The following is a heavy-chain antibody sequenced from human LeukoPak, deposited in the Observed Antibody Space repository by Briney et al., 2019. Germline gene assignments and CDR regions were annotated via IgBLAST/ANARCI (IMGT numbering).Heavy chain of an antibody. CDR2: INPNRGGT. CDR1: GYTFTGYY. D-gene: IGHD5-12*01. CDR3: ARSGSGYWFDP. Sequence: ASVKVSCKASGYTFTGYYMHWVRQAPGQGLEWMGWINPNRGGTNYAQKFQGRVTMTRDTSISTAYMELSRLRSDDTAVYYCARSGSGYWFDPWGQGTLVTVSS. J-gene: IGHJ5*02. V-gene: IGHV1-2*02.